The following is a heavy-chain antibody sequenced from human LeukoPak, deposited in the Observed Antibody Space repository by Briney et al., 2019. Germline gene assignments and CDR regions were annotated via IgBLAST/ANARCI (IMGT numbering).Heavy chain of an antibody. D-gene: IGHD3-10*01. CDR1: GFTFSTST. Sequence: SVTVSCKASGFTFSTSTIHWVRQPRGQRLEWIGWIVVGSDNTNYAQKFQERVTVTRDLSTSTAYMELSSLRSEDTAVYYCVADARPPGTYTYYYYYGMDVWGQGTTVTVSS. CDR3: VADARPPGTYTYYYYYGMDV. V-gene: IGHV1-58*02. J-gene: IGHJ6*02. CDR2: IVVGSDNT.